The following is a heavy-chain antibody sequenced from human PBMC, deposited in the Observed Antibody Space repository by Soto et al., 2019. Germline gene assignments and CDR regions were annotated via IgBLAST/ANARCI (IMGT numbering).Heavy chain of an antibody. CDR2: IYYSGST. V-gene: IGHV4-59*01. CDR1: GGSISSYY. CDR3: ASAYSGYDSEQWLGFDY. D-gene: IGHD5-12*01. J-gene: IGHJ4*02. Sequence: SETLSLTCTVSGGSISSYYWSWIRQPPGKGLEWIGYIYYSGSTNYNPSLKRRVTISVDTSKNQFSLKLSSVTAADTAVYYCASAYSGYDSEQWLGFDYWGQGTLVTVSS.